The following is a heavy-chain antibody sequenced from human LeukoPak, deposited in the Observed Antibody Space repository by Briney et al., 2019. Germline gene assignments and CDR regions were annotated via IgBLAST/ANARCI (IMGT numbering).Heavy chain of an antibody. CDR3: AKGQTYYHDSSGSPLGY. Sequence: GGSLRLSCAASGFTFSSYAMSWVRQAPGKGLEWVSAISGSGGSTYYADSVKGRFTISRDNSKNTLYLQMNSLRAEDTAVYYCAKGQTYYHDSSGSPLGYWGQGTLVTVSS. J-gene: IGHJ4*02. CDR2: ISGSGGST. CDR1: GFTFSSYA. D-gene: IGHD3-22*01. V-gene: IGHV3-23*01.